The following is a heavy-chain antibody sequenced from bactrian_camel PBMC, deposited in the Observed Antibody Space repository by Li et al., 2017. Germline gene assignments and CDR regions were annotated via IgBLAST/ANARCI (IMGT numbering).Heavy chain of an antibody. Sequence: DVQLVESGGGLVQPGGSLRLSCAASGFTFSSYDMNWVRQAPGKGLEWVSTINPGGGTAYYTDSVKGRLTIARDNAKNTVYLQMNNLKTEDTAVYYCASERTNGQYCYGTRDFGYWGQGTQVTVS. CDR3: ASERTNGQYCYGTRDFGY. CDR2: INPGGGTA. J-gene: IGHJ6*01. V-gene: IGHV3S40*01. D-gene: IGHD1*01. CDR1: GFTFSSYD.